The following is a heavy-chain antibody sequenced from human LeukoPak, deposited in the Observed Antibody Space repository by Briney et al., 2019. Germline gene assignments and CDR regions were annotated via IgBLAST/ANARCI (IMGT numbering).Heavy chain of an antibody. CDR3: VRDTSERYFDWSLGY. CDR2: ISYDGSNK. V-gene: IGHV3-30-3*01. J-gene: IGHJ4*02. Sequence: PGGSLRLSCAASGFTFSSYAMHWVRQAPGKGLEWVAVISYDGSNKYYADSVKGRFTSSRDKSKNTLYLQMNSLRAKDTAMYYCVRDTSERYFDWSLGYWGQGTLVTVSS. D-gene: IGHD3-9*01. CDR1: GFTFSSYA.